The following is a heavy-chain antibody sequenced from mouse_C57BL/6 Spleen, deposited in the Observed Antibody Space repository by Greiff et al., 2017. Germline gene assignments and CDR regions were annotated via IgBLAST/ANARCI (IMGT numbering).Heavy chain of an antibody. V-gene: IGHV1-52*01. D-gene: IGHD3-2*02. CDR3: ARGGSSGYSGY. CDR1: GYTFTSYW. CDR2: IDPSDSET. J-gene: IGHJ2*01. Sequence: VKLQQPGAELVRPGSSVKLSCKASGYTFTSYWMHWVKQRPIQGLEWIGNIDPSDSETHYNQKFKDKATLTVDKSSSTAYMQLSSLTSEDSAVYYCARGGSSGYSGYWGQGTTLTVSS.